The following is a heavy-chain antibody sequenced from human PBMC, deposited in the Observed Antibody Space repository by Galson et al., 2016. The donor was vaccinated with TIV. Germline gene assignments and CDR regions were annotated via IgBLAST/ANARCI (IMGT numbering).Heavy chain of an antibody. Sequence: SETLSLTCTVSGGSISSYYWSWIRQPPGKGLEWIGYIYYSGSTNYNPSLKSRVTISVDMSKNQFSLHLNSVTAADTAVYYCARTAYWSGYDDFWGQGTLVTVSS. CDR3: ARTAYWSGYDDF. CDR2: IYYSGST. V-gene: IGHV4-59*01. J-gene: IGHJ4*02. D-gene: IGHD3-3*01. CDR1: GGSISSYY.